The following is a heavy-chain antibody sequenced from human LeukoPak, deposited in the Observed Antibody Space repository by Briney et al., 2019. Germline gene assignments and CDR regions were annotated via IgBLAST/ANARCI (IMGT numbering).Heavy chain of an antibody. Sequence: GRSLRLSCAASGFTFSSYGMHWVRQAPGKGLEWVSAISGSGGSTYYADSVKGRFTISRDNSKNTLYLQMDSLRAEDTAVYYCAKDLGGRVDYWGQGTLVTVSS. D-gene: IGHD4-23*01. V-gene: IGHV3-23*01. CDR3: AKDLGGRVDY. J-gene: IGHJ4*02. CDR2: ISGSGGST. CDR1: GFTFSSYG.